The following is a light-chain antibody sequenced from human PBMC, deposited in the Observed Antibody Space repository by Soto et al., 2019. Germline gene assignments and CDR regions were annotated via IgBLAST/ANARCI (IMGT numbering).Light chain of an antibody. V-gene: IGKV3-20*01. CDR1: QSINNY. CDR3: QDYFDSPET. J-gene: IGKJ4*01. Sequence: EIVLTQSPGTLSLSPGERATLSCRPSQSINNYVAWYQQKPGQAPRVLIYDSSIRATGVPDRFSGSGSGTDFTLTISRLEPGDFAVDYCQDYFDSPETFGGGTKVEIK. CDR2: DSS.